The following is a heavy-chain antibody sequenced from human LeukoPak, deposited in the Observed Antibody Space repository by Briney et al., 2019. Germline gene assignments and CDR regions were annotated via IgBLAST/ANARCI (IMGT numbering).Heavy chain of an antibody. V-gene: IGHV3-21*01. CDR2: ISSSSSYI. J-gene: IGHJ3*02. CDR3: ARDRPVNAIPDAFDI. Sequence: PGGSLRLSCAASGFTFSSYSMNWVRQAPGKGLEWVSSISSSSSYIYYADSVKGRFTISRDNAKNSLYLQMNSLRAEDTAVYYCARDRPVNAIPDAFDIWGQGTMVTVSS. D-gene: IGHD2-21*01. CDR1: GFTFSSYS.